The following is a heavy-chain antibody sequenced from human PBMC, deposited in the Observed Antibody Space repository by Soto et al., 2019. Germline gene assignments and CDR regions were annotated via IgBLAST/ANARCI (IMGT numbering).Heavy chain of an antibody. Sequence: EFLKLCRDCCRNSFTSFCLGWVPQMPGKGLEFMGSIYPVDSYTTYSPSFQGQVTISDDKSISTAYLQWISLKASDKAMYYCARVVDDYRGWFLGYYYYAMDVWGQGTTVTVSS. V-gene: IGHV5-51*01. CDR1: RNSFTSFC. D-gene: IGHD6-19*01. CDR2: IYPVDSYT. CDR3: ARVVDDYRGWFLGYYYYAMDV. J-gene: IGHJ6*02.